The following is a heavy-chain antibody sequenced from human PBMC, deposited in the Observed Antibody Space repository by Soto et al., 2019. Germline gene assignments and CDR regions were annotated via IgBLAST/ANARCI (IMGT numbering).Heavy chain of an antibody. CDR3: ARDPLIGTTDYGFDV. D-gene: IGHD1-7*01. Sequence: EVQLVESGGGLVQPGGSLRLSCAASGFTFSTYWMHWVRQPPGKGLVWVSRINNDGSNTAYADSVKGRFTISRDNAQSTRYRQMNRLRAEDTAVYYGARDPLIGTTDYGFDVWGQGTTVSVSS. CDR2: INNDGSNT. J-gene: IGHJ6*02. CDR1: GFTFSTYW. V-gene: IGHV3-74*01.